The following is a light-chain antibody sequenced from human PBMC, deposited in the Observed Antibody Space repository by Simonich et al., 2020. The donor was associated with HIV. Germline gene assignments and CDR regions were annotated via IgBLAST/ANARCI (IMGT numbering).Light chain of an antibody. CDR3: SSYTSSSTFGV. Sequence: QSALTQPASVSGSPGQSITISYTGTSSDVGGYNYVSCYQQHPGKAPKLMIYDVTKRPSGVSNRFSGSKSGNTASLTISGLQAEDEADYYCSSYTSSSTFGVFGGGIKLTVL. CDR2: DVT. V-gene: IGLV2-14*01. J-gene: IGLJ3*02. CDR1: SSDVGGYNY.